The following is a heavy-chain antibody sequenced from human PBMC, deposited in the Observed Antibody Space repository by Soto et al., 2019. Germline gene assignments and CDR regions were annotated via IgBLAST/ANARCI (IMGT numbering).Heavy chain of an antibody. CDR3: ARAGPYCGSDCYPWAFDI. Sequence: QVQLVESGGGVVQPGTSLRLSCAASGFTFSTYGMHWVRQTPGKGLEWVAIIRYEGLNIYYADAVKGRFTISRDDSKNTGYLEMNSLRPGDTSVYYCARAGPYCGSDCYPWAFDIWGDGTVVTVSS. J-gene: IGHJ3*02. D-gene: IGHD2-21*02. CDR1: GFTFSTYG. CDR2: IRYEGLNI. V-gene: IGHV3-33*01.